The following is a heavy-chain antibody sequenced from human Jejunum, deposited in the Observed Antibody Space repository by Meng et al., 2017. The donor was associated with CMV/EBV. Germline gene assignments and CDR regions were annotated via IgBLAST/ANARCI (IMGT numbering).Heavy chain of an antibody. D-gene: IGHD5/OR15-5a*01. J-gene: IGHJ6*02. CDR2: ITGSGGST. Sequence: SVRLSCAADRFTFTGHSLSWVRQAPGKGLEWVSAITGSGGSTYHADSVKGRFTISRDNSRNTLYLQMNSLRAEDTAVYYCAKLSDVWGQGTTVTVSS. V-gene: IGHV3-23*01. CDR1: RFTFTGHS. CDR3: AKLSDV.